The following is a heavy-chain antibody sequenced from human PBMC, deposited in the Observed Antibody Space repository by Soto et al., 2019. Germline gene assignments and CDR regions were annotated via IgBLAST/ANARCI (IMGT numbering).Heavy chain of an antibody. D-gene: IGHD6-6*01. CDR1: GFTFSSYA. CDR3: AKGIAARSNYFDY. J-gene: IGHJ4*02. CDR2: ISGSGGST. Sequence: EVQLLESGGGLVQPGGSLRLSCSASGFTFSSYAMTWVRQAPGKGLEWVSAISGSGGSTYFADSVKGRFTISRDNSKNTLYLQMNSLRAEDTAVYYCAKGIAARSNYFDYWGQGTLFTVSS. V-gene: IGHV3-23*01.